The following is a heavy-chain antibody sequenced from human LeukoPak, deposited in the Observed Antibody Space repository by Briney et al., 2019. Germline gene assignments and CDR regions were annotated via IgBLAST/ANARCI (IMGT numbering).Heavy chain of an antibody. CDR2: IFNDGTNR. J-gene: IGHJ3*02. V-gene: IGHV3-74*01. D-gene: IGHD1-26*01. CDR1: GFIFSTNE. CDR3: ARGGVPGAYDI. Sequence: GGSLRLSCAASGFIFSTNEMHWVSQAPGKGLVWVSRIFNDGTNRGYADSVRGRFTISRGNAKNTLYLQMNSLTGEDTAVYYCARGGVPGAYDIWGQGTMVTVS.